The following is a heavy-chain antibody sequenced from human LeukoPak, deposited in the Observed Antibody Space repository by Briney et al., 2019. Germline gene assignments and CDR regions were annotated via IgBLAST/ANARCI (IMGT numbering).Heavy chain of an antibody. CDR3: ARWYDLVNYFDY. CDR1: GGSISSSSYY. Sequence: SETLSLTCTVSGGSISSSSYYWGWIRQPPGKGLEWIGSIYYSGSTYYNPSLKSRVTISVDTSKNQFSLKLSSVTAADTAVYYCARWYDLVNYFDYWGQGTLVTVSS. J-gene: IGHJ4*02. V-gene: IGHV4-39*01. CDR2: IYYSGST. D-gene: IGHD3-9*01.